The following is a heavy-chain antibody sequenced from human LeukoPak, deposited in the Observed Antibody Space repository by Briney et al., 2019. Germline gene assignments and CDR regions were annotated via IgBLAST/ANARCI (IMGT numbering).Heavy chain of an antibody. CDR1: RFTFSSYW. CDR3: ARDTWRAVAGTSTYYYTGMDA. V-gene: IGHV3-7*03. Sequence: GGSLRLSCAASRFTFSSYWMSWVRQAPGKGLEWVANIKLDGSEKSYVDSVKGRFTISRDNAKNSLYLQMNSLRVEATAVYYCARDTWRAVAGTSTYYYTGMDAWGQGTTVTVSS. CDR2: IKLDGSEK. J-gene: IGHJ6*02. D-gene: IGHD6-19*01.